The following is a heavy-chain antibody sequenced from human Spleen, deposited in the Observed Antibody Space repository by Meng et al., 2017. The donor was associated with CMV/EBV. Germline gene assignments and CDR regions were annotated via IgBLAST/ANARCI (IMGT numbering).Heavy chain of an antibody. D-gene: IGHD3-10*01. CDR3: ARSTYYASGTYYDYWYGMDV. CDR1: GFTFSRYA. V-gene: IGHV3-30*04. Sequence: GESLKISCAASGFTFSRYAMHWVRQAPGRGLQWVATSSYDGSNQYYADSVKGRFSISRDNSRLFLRMGTLRPEDSAVYHCARSTYYASGTYYDYWYGMDVWGQGTTVTVSS. J-gene: IGHJ6*02. CDR2: SSYDGSNQ.